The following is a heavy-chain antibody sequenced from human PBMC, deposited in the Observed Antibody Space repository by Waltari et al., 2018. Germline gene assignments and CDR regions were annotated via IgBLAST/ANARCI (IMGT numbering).Heavy chain of an antibody. CDR3: ARGGTTVTPDAY. D-gene: IGHD4-17*01. Sequence: EVPLVESGGGLVKPGGSLRLSGAASGFTFRSYSMHRGRQAPGKGLEWVSSISSSSSYIYYADSVKGRFTISRDNAKNSLYLQMNSLRAEDTAVYYCARGGTTVTPDAYWGQGTLVTVSS. CDR2: ISSSSSYI. J-gene: IGHJ4*02. CDR1: GFTFRSYS. V-gene: IGHV3-21*01.